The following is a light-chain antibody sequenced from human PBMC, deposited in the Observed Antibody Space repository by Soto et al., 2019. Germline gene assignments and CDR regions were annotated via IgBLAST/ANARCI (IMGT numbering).Light chain of an antibody. CDR2: GPS. Sequence: EIVLTQSPGTLSLSPGERATLSCRASQSLISSSIAWYQQKPGQAPRLLIYGPSSRATGIPDRFSGSGSGTDSTIKISRLEPEDFAVYYCQHYGRSPRTFGQGNKVEIK. CDR1: QSLISSS. J-gene: IGKJ1*01. CDR3: QHYGRSPRT. V-gene: IGKV3-20*01.